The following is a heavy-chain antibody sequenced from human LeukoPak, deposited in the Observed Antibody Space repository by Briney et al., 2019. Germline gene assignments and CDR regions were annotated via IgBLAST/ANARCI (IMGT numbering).Heavy chain of an antibody. V-gene: IGHV3-23*01. Sequence: PGGSLRLSCEASGFIFSTYAMAWVRQAPGEGLDWVSVIGASGAETYYSDSAKGRFTVSRDNSKDTLFLHMSSLRAEDTAVYFCATRPRDSSGYYLGAFDAWGQGTTVTVSS. CDR2: IGASGAET. CDR1: GFIFSTYA. J-gene: IGHJ3*01. D-gene: IGHD3-22*01. CDR3: ATRPRDSSGYYLGAFDA.